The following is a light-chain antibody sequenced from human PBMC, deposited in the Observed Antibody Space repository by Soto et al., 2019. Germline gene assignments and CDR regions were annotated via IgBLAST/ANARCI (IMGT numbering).Light chain of an antibody. CDR3: QQSSDWPIT. CDR1: QSVSSSY. J-gene: IGKJ5*01. V-gene: IGKV3-20*01. CDR2: GAP. Sequence: EIGWTQYPCTLSLSPCEVSTRACRASQSVSSSYLAWYQQKPRQAPRLLIYGAPGRATGIPDRFSGSGSGPDFTLTITSLPSDDLAVHFCQQSSDWPITFGQGTRLEIK.